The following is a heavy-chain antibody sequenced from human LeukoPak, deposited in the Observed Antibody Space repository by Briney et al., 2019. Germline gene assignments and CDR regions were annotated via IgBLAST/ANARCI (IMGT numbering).Heavy chain of an antibody. CDR2: FDPEDGAR. V-gene: IGHV1-24*01. Sequence: ASVKVSCKDSGDTVTGFSIHWVRQAPGHGLEWMGGFDPEDGARIFAQKFQGRVTMTEDTSTDSAYMDLSSLRSEDTAVYYCATGYTYDYSLYWGQGTLVTVSS. CDR3: ATGYTYDYSLY. D-gene: IGHD5-18*01. CDR1: GDTVTGFS. J-gene: IGHJ4*02.